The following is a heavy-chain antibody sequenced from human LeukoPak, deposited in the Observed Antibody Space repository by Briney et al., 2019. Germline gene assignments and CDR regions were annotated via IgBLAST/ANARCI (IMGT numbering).Heavy chain of an antibody. CDR1: GFTFSSLG. CDR3: AKAPYYDILSGYSHFDY. J-gene: IGHJ4*02. D-gene: IGHD3-9*01. CDR2: ISGRGGST. V-gene: IGHV3-23*01. Sequence: PGGSLRLSCAASGFTFSSLGMSWVRQAPGKGLEWVSAISGRGGSTYYADSVKGRFTISRDNSKNTLFLQMNSLRAEDTAVYYCAKAPYYDILSGYSHFDYWGQGTLVTVSS.